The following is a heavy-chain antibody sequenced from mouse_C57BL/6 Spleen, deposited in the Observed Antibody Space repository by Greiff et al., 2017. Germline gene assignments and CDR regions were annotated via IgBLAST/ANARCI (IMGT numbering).Heavy chain of an antibody. V-gene: IGHV5-6*01. Sequence: EVQRVESGGDLVKPGGSLKLSCAASGFTFSSYGMSWVRQTPDKRLEWVATISSGGSYTYYPDSVKGRFTISRDNAKNTLDLQMSSLKSEDTAMYYCAKHPNTTVVENWYFDVWGTGTTVTVSS. J-gene: IGHJ1*03. D-gene: IGHD1-1*01. CDR3: AKHPNTTVVENWYFDV. CDR1: GFTFSSYG. CDR2: ISSGGSYT.